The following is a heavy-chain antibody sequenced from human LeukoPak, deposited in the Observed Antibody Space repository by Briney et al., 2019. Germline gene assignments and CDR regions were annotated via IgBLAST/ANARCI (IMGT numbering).Heavy chain of an antibody. CDR1: GFTFSSYA. J-gene: IGHJ4*02. CDR3: ATRPIVGAPY. V-gene: IGHV3-23*01. D-gene: IGHD1-26*01. CDR2: ISGSGGST. Sequence: GGSLRLSCAVSGFTFSSYAMSWVRQAPGKGLEWVSLISGSGGSTHYADSVKGRFTISRDNSKNTLFVQMNSLRAEDTAVYYCATRPIVGAPYWGQGTLVTVSS.